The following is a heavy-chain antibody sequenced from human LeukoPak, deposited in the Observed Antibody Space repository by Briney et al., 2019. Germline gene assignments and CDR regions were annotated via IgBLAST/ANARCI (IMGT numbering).Heavy chain of an antibody. CDR3: ARVYGSGYSTNPLDY. V-gene: IGHV3-48*04. CDR2: ISSSSSTI. CDR1: GFTFSSYS. J-gene: IGHJ4*02. D-gene: IGHD3-22*01. Sequence: GGSLRLSCAASGFTFSSYSMNWVRQAPGKGLEWVSYISSSSSTIYYEDSVKGRFTISRDNAKTSLYLQMNSLRAEDTAVYYCARVYGSGYSTNPLDYWGQGTLVTVSS.